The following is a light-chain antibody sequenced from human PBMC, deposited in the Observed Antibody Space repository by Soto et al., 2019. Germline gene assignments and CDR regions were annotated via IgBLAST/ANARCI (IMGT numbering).Light chain of an antibody. CDR3: QQYNSYSLT. V-gene: IGKV1-5*01. J-gene: IGKJ4*01. CDR2: DAS. CDR1: QSINSW. Sequence: DIQMTQSPSTLSASVGDRVTITCRASQSINSWLAWYQQKPGKAPNLLIYDASNLESGVPSRFSGSGSGTEFTLSISSLQLDDFATYYCQQYNSYSLTFGGGTKVEI.